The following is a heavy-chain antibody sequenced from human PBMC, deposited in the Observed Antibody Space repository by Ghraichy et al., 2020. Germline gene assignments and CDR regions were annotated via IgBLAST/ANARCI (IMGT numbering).Heavy chain of an antibody. CDR2: ISGSGGST. Sequence: LSLTCAASGFTFSSYAMSWVRQAPGKGLEWVSAISGSGGSTYYADSVKGRFTISRDNSKNTLYLQMNSLRAEDTAVYYCAKDGFGIVVVPAVNWGQGTLVTVSS. D-gene: IGHD2-2*01. CDR3: AKDGFGIVVVPAVN. V-gene: IGHV3-23*01. J-gene: IGHJ4*02. CDR1: GFTFSSYA.